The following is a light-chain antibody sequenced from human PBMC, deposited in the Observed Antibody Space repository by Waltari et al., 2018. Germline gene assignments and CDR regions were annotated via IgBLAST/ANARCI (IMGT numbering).Light chain of an antibody. CDR3: NSRDSSGNHWV. J-gene: IGLJ3*02. CDR2: GKN. CDR1: SLRRHY. V-gene: IGLV3-19*01. Sequence: SSELTQDPAVSVAWGQAVRITCHGDSLRRHYADWYQPKPGQAPVLVIYGKNNRHSGIPDRFSGSSSGNTASLTITGAQAEDEADYYCNSRDSSGNHWVFGGGTKLTVL.